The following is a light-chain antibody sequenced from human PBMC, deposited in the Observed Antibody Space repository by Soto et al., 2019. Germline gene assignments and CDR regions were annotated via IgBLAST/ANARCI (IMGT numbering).Light chain of an antibody. Sequence: EIVLTQSPGTLSLSPGERATLSCRASQSLSSNYLAWYQQKPGQAPRLLIYGASTRATDMPGRFSASGSGTDFTLTINRLEPEDFAVYYCQQYSESPLTFGQGTKVDIK. CDR3: QQYSESPLT. J-gene: IGKJ1*01. CDR2: GAS. CDR1: QSLSSNY. V-gene: IGKV3-20*01.